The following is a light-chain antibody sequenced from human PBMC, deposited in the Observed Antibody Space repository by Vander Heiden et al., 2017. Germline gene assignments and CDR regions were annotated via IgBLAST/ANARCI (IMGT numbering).Light chain of an antibody. Sequence: QSVLTQPPSASGTPGQSVTLSCSGSNSNIGSNPVNWYQRLPGTDPKLLIETNNQRPSGVPDRFACSRSDTSDSRAIRGLQSEDKAEDDCEAWDDSLSGVVFCGGTKLTAL. CDR3: EAWDDSLSGVV. CDR2: TNN. V-gene: IGLV1-44*01. CDR1: NSNIGSNP. J-gene: IGLJ3*02.